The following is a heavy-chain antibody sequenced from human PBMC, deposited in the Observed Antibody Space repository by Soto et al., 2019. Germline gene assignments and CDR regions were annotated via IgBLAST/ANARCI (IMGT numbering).Heavy chain of an antibody. Sequence: LRLSCAASGFTFSSYAMSWVRQAPGKGLEWVSAISGSGGSTYYADSVKGRFTISRDNSKNTLYLQMNSLRAEDTAVYYCAKVLRGGAMPGPDYWGQGTLVTVSS. V-gene: IGHV3-23*01. D-gene: IGHD3-16*01. J-gene: IGHJ4*02. CDR2: ISGSGGST. CDR1: GFTFSSYA. CDR3: AKVLRGGAMPGPDY.